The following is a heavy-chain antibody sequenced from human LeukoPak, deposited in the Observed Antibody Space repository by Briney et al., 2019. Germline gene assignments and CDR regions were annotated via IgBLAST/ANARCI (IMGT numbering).Heavy chain of an antibody. J-gene: IGHJ4*02. D-gene: IGHD6-13*01. CDR2: VNAGNGNT. Sequence: ASVKVSCKASGYTFTSYAMHWVRQAPGQRLEWMGWVNAGNGNTKYSQKFQGRVTITRDTSASTAYMELSSLRSEDTAVYYCARVRIAAAGTLGYWGQGTLVTVSS. CDR1: GYTFTSYA. CDR3: ARVRIAAAGTLGY. V-gene: IGHV1-3*01.